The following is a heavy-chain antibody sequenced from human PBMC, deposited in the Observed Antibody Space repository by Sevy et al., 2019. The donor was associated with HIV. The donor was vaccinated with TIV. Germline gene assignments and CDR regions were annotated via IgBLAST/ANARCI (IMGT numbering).Heavy chain of an antibody. J-gene: IGHJ5*02. Sequence: SETLSLTCNVSGGSISSSRHYWGWIRQSPGKSLEWIGSRFYSGGAYYNPSLQSRVTMSVDTSKNQFSLNVNSVTAADTAVYYCARHPLGNWFDLWGQRILVTVSS. D-gene: IGHD3-16*01. CDR2: RFYSGGA. CDR1: GGSISSSRHY. CDR3: ARHPLGNWFDL. V-gene: IGHV4-39*01.